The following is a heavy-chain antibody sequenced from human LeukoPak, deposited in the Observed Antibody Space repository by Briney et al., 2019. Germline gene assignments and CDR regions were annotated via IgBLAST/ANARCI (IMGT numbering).Heavy chain of an antibody. CDR2: MYNSVSI. CDR3: ARNSSSGFFDY. J-gene: IGHJ4*02. D-gene: IGHD6-6*01. CDR1: GGSISSSSYY. Sequence: TSSETLSLTCTVSGGSISSSSYYWGWIRQPPGKGLEWIASMYNSVSIHYNPSLKSRVTILVDTSKNEFSLKMRSVTAADTAVYYCARNSSSGFFDYWGQGTLATVSS. V-gene: IGHV4-39*07.